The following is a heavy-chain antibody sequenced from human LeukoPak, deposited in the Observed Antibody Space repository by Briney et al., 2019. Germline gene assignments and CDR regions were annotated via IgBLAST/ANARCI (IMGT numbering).Heavy chain of an antibody. D-gene: IGHD4-17*01. V-gene: IGHV3-21*01. Sequence: PGGSLRLSCAASGFTFSDYCMNWVRQAPGKGLEWVSSISSRSTYTDYADSVKGRFTISRDNAGNSVYLQMNSLRAEDMGVYYCARDRVPSTATGFYGMDVWGQGTTVTVSS. CDR3: ARDRVPSTATGFYGMDV. CDR1: GFTFSDYC. CDR2: ISSRSTYT. J-gene: IGHJ6*02.